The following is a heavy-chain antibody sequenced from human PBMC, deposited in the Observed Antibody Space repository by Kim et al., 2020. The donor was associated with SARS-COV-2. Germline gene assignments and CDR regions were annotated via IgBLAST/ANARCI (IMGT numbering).Heavy chain of an antibody. Sequence: SETLSLTCAVYGGSFSGYYWSWIRQPPGKGLEWIGEINHSGSTNYNPSLKSRVTISVDTSKNQFSLKLSSVTAADTAVYYCARGKYSSSPMHYHYYYGMDVWGQGTTVIVSS. CDR3: ARGKYSSSPMHYHYYYGMDV. V-gene: IGHV4-34*01. CDR1: GGSFSGYY. CDR2: INHSGST. D-gene: IGHD6-13*01. J-gene: IGHJ6*02.